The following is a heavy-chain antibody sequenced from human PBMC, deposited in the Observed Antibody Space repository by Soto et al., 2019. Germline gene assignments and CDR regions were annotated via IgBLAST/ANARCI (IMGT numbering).Heavy chain of an antibody. CDR1: GYTFTSYG. D-gene: IGHD6-19*01. CDR2: IRAYNGYT. J-gene: IGHJ4*02. Sequence: QVQLVQSGAEVKKPGASVKVSCKASGYTFTSYGISWVRQAPGQGLEWMGWIRAYNGYTNYAQKFQGRVTVTTDTSTSTAYMELRNLISDDTAIYYCARASDGYRSGWYVGYFDFWGQGTLVTVSS. V-gene: IGHV1-18*04. CDR3: ARASDGYRSGWYVGYFDF.